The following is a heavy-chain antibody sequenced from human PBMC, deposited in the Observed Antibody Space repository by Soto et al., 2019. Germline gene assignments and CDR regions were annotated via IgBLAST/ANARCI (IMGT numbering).Heavy chain of an antibody. CDR2: ISYDGNNK. V-gene: IGHV3-30*18. J-gene: IGHJ4*02. D-gene: IGHD3-10*01. CDR3: AKDLVDRSLIMVRGVDY. Sequence: QVQLVESGGGVVQPGRSLRLSCAASGFTFSSYGMHWVRQAPGKGLEWVTVISYDGNNKYYADSVKGRFTISRDNSKSTLYPQMNSLRAEDTAVYYCAKDLVDRSLIMVRGVDYWGQGTLVTVSS. CDR1: GFTFSSYG.